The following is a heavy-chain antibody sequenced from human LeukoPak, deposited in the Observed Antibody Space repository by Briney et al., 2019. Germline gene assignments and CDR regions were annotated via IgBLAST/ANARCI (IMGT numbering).Heavy chain of an antibody. CDR1: GFTFSNYW. CDR2: IKTDGSDK. Sequence: PGGSLRLSCAASGFTFSNYWMSWVRRAPGKGLEWVANIKTDGSDKDYVDSVKGRFTISRDNAKNSLYLQMNSLRAEDTAVYYCARDLAKARAVTGTRDYWGQGTLVTVSS. CDR3: ARDLAKARAVTGTRDY. V-gene: IGHV3-7*01. J-gene: IGHJ4*02. D-gene: IGHD6-19*01.